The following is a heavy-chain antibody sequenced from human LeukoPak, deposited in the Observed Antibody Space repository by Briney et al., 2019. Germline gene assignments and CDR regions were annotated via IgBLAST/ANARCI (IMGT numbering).Heavy chain of an antibody. V-gene: IGHV3-74*01. CDR1: GFSFSGHW. Sequence: GGSLRLSCTASGFSFSGHWMHWARQLPGKGLVWVSRMSPTGSTTSYADSVKGRFTVSRDNAKNTLYLQVNNLRAEDTAVYYCARGPNSNWSGLDFWGQGTLLTVSS. J-gene: IGHJ4*02. CDR3: ARGPNSNWSGLDF. D-gene: IGHD6-6*01. CDR2: MSPTGSTT.